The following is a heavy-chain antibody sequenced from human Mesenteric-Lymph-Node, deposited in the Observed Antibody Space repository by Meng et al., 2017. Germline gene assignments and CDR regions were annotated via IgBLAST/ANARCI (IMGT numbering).Heavy chain of an antibody. V-gene: IGHV4-34*01. CDR2: IYHSGST. CDR3: ARGGYYSFDY. D-gene: IGHD5-18*01. J-gene: IGHJ4*02. Sequence: QVQLQQRGAGLLKPSETLSLTCAVYGGSFSGYYWSWIRQPPGKGLEWIGEIYHSGSTNYNPSLKSRVTISVDKSKNQFSLKLTSVTAADTAVYYCARGGYYSFDYWGQGTLVTVSS. CDR1: GGSFSGYY.